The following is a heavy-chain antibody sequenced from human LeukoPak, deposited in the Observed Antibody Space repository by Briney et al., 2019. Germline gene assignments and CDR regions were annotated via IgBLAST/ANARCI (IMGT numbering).Heavy chain of an antibody. Sequence: SETLSLTCTVSGGSISSYYWSWIRQPAGKGLEWIGRIYTSGSTNYNPSLKRRVTISVDTSKNQFCLELSSVTAADTAVYYCARHGVVDTSRKYYFDYCGQGTLVTVSS. D-gene: IGHD5-18*01. CDR3: ARHGVVDTSRKYYFDY. V-gene: IGHV4-4*07. CDR1: GGSISSYY. CDR2: IYTSGST. J-gene: IGHJ4*02.